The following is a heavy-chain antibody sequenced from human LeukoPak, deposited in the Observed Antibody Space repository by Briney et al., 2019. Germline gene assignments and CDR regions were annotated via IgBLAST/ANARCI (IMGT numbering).Heavy chain of an antibody. CDR3: ARAQRGYSYLNVTY. Sequence: ASVKVSCKASGYTFTDYYIHWVRQAPGQGLEWMGWINPNSGGTNYAQKFQGRVTMTRDTSISTAYMELSRLRSDDTAVYYCARAQRGYSYLNVTYWGQGTLVTVSS. D-gene: IGHD5-18*01. J-gene: IGHJ4*02. CDR1: GYTFTDYY. V-gene: IGHV1-2*02. CDR2: INPNSGGT.